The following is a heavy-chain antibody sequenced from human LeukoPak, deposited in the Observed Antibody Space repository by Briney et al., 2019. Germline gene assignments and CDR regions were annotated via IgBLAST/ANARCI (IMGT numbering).Heavy chain of an antibody. J-gene: IGHJ3*02. Sequence: ASVKVSCKASGYTFTSYAITWVRQAPGQGLEWMGGIVPIFGTANYAQKFQGRVTITADESTSTAYMELSSLRSEDTAVYYCARAGYCSGGSCSTDAFDIWGQGTMVTVSS. D-gene: IGHD2-15*01. CDR1: GYTFTSYA. CDR3: ARAGYCSGGSCSTDAFDI. V-gene: IGHV1-69*13. CDR2: IVPIFGTA.